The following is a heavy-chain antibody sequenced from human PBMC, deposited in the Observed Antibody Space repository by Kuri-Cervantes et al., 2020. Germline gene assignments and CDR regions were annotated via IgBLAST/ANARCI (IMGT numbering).Heavy chain of an antibody. V-gene: IGHV3-7*01. CDR3: AKDMTSGGGYNSYYYYGMDV. Sequence: GESLKISCAASGFTFSSYWMSWVRQAPGKGLEWVANIKQDGSDKYYVDSVKGRFTISRDNSKNTLYLQMNSLRAEDTAVYYCAKDMTSGGGYNSYYYYGMDVWGQGTTVTVSS. D-gene: IGHD5-12*01. CDR1: GFTFSSYW. CDR2: IKQDGSDK. J-gene: IGHJ6*02.